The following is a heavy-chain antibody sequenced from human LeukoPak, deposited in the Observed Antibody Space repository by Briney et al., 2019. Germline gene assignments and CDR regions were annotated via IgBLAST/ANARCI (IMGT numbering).Heavy chain of an antibody. V-gene: IGHV5-51*01. CDR2: IYPGDSDT. CDR1: GYSFANYW. Sequence: PGESLKISCKGSGYSFANYWIAWVRQMPGKGLEWMGIIYPGDSDTRYSPSFQGQVTISADKSFSTAYLQWSSLKASDTAVYYCARRMTADCFDLWGRGTLVTVS. D-gene: IGHD2-21*02. CDR3: ARRMTADCFDL. J-gene: IGHJ2*01.